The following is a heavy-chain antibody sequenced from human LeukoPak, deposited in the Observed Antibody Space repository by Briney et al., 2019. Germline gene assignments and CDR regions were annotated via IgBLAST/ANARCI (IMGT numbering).Heavy chain of an antibody. CDR3: ARGRHSSGHYLDY. D-gene: IGHD3-22*01. CDR1: GFTFSSYS. Sequence: PGGSLRLSCAASGFTFSSYSMNWVRQAPGKGLEWVSSITSSSTYILYADPVKGRFTISRDNAKNLLYLQMDSLRAEDTAIYYCARGRHSSGHYLDYWGQGALVTVSS. J-gene: IGHJ4*02. CDR2: ITSSSTYI. V-gene: IGHV3-21*01.